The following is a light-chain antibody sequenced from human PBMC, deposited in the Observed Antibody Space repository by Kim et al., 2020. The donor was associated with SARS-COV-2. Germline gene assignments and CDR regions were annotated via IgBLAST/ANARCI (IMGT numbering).Light chain of an antibody. V-gene: IGLV1-40*01. CDR3: QSYDSSLSGSVV. J-gene: IGLJ2*01. CDR2: GNS. Sequence: VTISCTGSSSNIGAGYDVNWYQQLPGTAPKLLIYGNSNRPSGVPDRFSGSKSGTSASLAITGLQAEDEADYYCQSYDSSLSGSVVFGGGTKVTVL. CDR1: SSNIGAGYD.